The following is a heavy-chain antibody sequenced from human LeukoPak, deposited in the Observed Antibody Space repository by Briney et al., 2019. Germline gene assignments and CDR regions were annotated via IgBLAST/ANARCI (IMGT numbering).Heavy chain of an antibody. J-gene: IGHJ6*03. V-gene: IGHV3-30*01. Sequence: QARGSLTLSCAASGFTFSRHPMHWVRQAPGKGLEWVALISHDEVSTYYVDSVKGRFTISRDKSKNTLFLQMNSLRPEDTAVYYCARQATSLGYFYSYLDVWGTGTTVTVSS. CDR2: ISHDEVST. CDR3: ARQATSLGYFYSYLDV. CDR1: GFTFSRHP.